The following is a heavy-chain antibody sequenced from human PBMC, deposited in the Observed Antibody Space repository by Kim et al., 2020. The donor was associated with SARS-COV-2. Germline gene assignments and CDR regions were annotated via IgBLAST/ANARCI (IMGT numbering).Heavy chain of an antibody. CDR3: ARDPPWFDP. CDR1: GFTFTSHA. V-gene: IGHV3-23*01. Sequence: GGSLRLSCTASGFTFTSHAMSWVRQAPGKGLEWVSDISNSDGSTYYADSVKGRFTISRDNSKNTLYLQMNSLRVEDTAVYYCARDPPWFDPWGKGTLVTV. J-gene: IGHJ5*02. CDR2: ISNSDGST.